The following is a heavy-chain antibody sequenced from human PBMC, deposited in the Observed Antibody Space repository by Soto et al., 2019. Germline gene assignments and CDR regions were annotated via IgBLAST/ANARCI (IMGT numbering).Heavy chain of an antibody. CDR1: GFTFSSYA. CDR3: AKRGYSYGPYYYYYGMDV. V-gene: IGHV3-23*01. CDR2: ISGSGGST. Sequence: GGSLRLSCAASGFTFSSYAMSWVRQAPGKGLEWVSAISGSGGSTYYADSVKGRFTISRDNSKNTLYLQMNSLRAEDTAVYYCAKRGYSYGPYYYYYGMDVWGQGTTVTVSS. D-gene: IGHD5-18*01. J-gene: IGHJ6*02.